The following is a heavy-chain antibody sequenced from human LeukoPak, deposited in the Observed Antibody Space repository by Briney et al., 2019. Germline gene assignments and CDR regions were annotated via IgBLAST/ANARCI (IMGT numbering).Heavy chain of an antibody. CDR2: IYPGDSDT. CDR1: GSSFTSYW. CDR3: ATVSVVTGYGMDV. Sequence: GESLKISCKGSGSSFTSYWIGWVRQMPGKGLEWMGIIYPGDSDTRYSPSFQGQVTISADKSISTAYLQWSSLKASGTAMYYCATVSVVTGYGMDVWGQGTTVIVSS. J-gene: IGHJ6*02. V-gene: IGHV5-51*01. D-gene: IGHD1-14*01.